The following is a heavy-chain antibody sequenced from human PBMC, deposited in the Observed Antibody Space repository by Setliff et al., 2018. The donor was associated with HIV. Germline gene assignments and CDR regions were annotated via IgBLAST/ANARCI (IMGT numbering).Heavy chain of an antibody. J-gene: IGHJ4*02. D-gene: IGHD6-19*01. V-gene: IGHV1-69*06. CDR1: GGSFNSYA. Sequence: GASVKVSCKASGGSFNSYALDWVRQAPGQGLEWIGGVVPIIGAAKYAPKFQGRVTITADKSTNTAYMELNSLRLDDSAVYFCSRGIGVPGSPAGFWGQGTLVTVSS. CDR3: SRGIGVPGSPAGF. CDR2: VVPIIGAA.